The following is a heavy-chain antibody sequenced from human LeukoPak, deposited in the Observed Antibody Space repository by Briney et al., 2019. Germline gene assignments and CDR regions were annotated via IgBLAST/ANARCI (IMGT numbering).Heavy chain of an antibody. CDR3: ARRGVTDFWSGYYFYYYGMDV. J-gene: IGHJ6*02. CDR1: GYTFTSYD. V-gene: IGHV1-8*01. D-gene: IGHD3-3*01. CDR2: MNPNSGNT. Sequence: ASVKVSCKASGYTFTSYDINWVRQATGQGLEWMGGMNPNSGNTGYAQKFQGRVTMTRNTSISTAYMELSSLRSEDTAVYYCARRGVTDFWSGYYFYYYGMDVWGQGTTVTVSS.